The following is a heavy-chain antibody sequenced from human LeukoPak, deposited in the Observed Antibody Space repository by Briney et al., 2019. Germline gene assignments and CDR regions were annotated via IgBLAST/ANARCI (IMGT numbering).Heavy chain of an antibody. Sequence: GGSLRLSSAASGFTFDDYGMSWVRQAPGKGLEWVSGINWNGGSTGYADSVKGRFTISRDNAKNSLYLQMNSLRAEDTALYYCARSRVTIFGVETPDAFDIWGQGTMVTVSS. J-gene: IGHJ3*02. CDR2: INWNGGST. V-gene: IGHV3-20*03. D-gene: IGHD3-3*01. CDR3: ARSRVTIFGVETPDAFDI. CDR1: GFTFDDYG.